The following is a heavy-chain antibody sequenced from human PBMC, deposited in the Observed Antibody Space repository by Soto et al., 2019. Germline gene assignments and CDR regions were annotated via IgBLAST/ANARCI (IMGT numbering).Heavy chain of an antibody. CDR3: ARSVEGHFDY. CDR2: ITSDTNTI. D-gene: IGHD6-19*01. CDR1: GFPFSIYS. V-gene: IGHV3-48*02. J-gene: IGHJ4*02. Sequence: EVQLVESGGGLVQPGGSLRLTCVASGFPFSIYSMNWVRQATGKGLEWSSYITSDTNTIKYADSVKGRFTISRDNAKNLVYLQMNSLRDEDKAVYFCARSVEGHFDYCGQGTVVTVSS.